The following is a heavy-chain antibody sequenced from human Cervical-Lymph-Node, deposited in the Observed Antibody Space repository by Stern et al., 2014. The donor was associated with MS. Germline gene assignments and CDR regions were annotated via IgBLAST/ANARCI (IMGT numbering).Heavy chain of an antibody. D-gene: IGHD3-10*01. CDR2: ISTYNGNT. J-gene: IGHJ6*02. CDR1: GYTFTQYG. V-gene: IGHV1-18*01. Sequence: VQLVESGGELKKPGASVKVSCKTSGYTFTQYGVSLVRQAPGQGLEWMGWISTYNGNTNLAQKFQDRVTMTTDTSTNTAYMEVRSLRSDDTAVYYCARVWDGLDVWGQGTTVTVSS. CDR3: ARVWDGLDV.